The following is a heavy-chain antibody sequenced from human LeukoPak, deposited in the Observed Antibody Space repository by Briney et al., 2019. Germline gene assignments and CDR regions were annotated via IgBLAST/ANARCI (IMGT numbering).Heavy chain of an antibody. J-gene: IGHJ5*02. D-gene: IGHD3-3*01. Sequence: SQTLSLTCTVSGGSISSGGYYWSWIRQPPGKGLEWIGYIYHSGSTYYNPSLKSRVTISVDRSKNQFSLKLSSVTAADAAVYYCARDRPGITIFGVVTESGWFDPWAREPWSPSPQ. CDR1: GGSISSGGYY. CDR3: ARDRPGITIFGVVTESGWFDP. CDR2: IYHSGST. V-gene: IGHV4-30-2*01.